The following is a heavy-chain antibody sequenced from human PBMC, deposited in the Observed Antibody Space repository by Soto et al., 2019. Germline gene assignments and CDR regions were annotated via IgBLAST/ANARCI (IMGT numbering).Heavy chain of an antibody. D-gene: IGHD3-10*01. CDR3: AYGSGSYECLR. J-gene: IGHJ4*02. V-gene: IGHV3-23*01. CDR2: ISGSGGST. CDR1: GFTFSSYA. Sequence: HPGGSLRLSCAASGFTFSSYAMSWVRQAPGKGLEWVSAISGSGGSTYYADSVKGRFTISRDNSKNTLYLQMNSLRAEDTAVYYCAYGSGSYECLRWGQGTLVTVSS.